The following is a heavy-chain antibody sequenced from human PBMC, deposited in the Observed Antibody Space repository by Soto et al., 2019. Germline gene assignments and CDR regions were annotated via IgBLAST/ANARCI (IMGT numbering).Heavy chain of an antibody. D-gene: IGHD6-13*01. J-gene: IGHJ5*02. Sequence: GGSLRLSCAASGFTFSSYAMSWVRQAPGKGLEWVSAISGSGGSTYYADSVKGRFTISRDNSKNTLYLQMNSLRAEDTAVYYCAKFFSGAAAGTGFDPWGQGTLVTAPQ. CDR1: GFTFSSYA. CDR2: ISGSGGST. CDR3: AKFFSGAAAGTGFDP. V-gene: IGHV3-23*01.